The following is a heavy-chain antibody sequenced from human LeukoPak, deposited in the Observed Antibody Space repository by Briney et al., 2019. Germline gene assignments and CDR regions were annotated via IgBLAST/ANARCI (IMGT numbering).Heavy chain of an antibody. CDR2: IYYSGST. CDR1: GGAISSYY. D-gene: IGHD4-17*01. CDR3: ARDRWGTTDDMDV. V-gene: IGHV4-59*01. J-gene: IGHJ6*01. Sequence: TSETLSLTCTVSGGAISSYYWSWIRQPPGKGLEWIGYIYYSGSTNYNPSLKSRVTISVDTSKNQFSLKLSSVPAADTAVYYCARDRWGTTDDMDVWGQGSTVTVSS.